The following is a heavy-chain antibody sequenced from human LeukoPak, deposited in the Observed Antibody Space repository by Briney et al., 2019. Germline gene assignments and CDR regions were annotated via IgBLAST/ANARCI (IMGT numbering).Heavy chain of an antibody. J-gene: IGHJ4*02. D-gene: IGHD2-2*01. V-gene: IGHV3-21*05. CDR1: GFTFSSYE. Sequence: PGGSLRLSCAASGFTFSSYEMNWVRQAPGKGLEWVSYISSSSSYIYYADSVKGRFTISRDNAKNSLYLQMNSLRAEDTAVYYCARDPGDIVVVPAALFDYWGQGTLVTVSS. CDR2: ISSSSSYI. CDR3: ARDPGDIVVVPAALFDY.